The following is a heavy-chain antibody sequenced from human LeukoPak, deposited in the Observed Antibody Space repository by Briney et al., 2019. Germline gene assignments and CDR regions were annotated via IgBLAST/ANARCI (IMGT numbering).Heavy chain of an antibody. CDR2: ISAYNGNT. D-gene: IGHD2-15*01. Sequence: ASVKVSCKASGYTFTSYGVSWVRQAPGQSLEWLGWISAYNGNTYYAENFQARVTMTTDTSTSTAYMELRSLKSDDTAVYYCARDVFCSGNSCLRDAFDIWGQGTMVTVSS. CDR1: GYTFTSYG. J-gene: IGHJ3*02. V-gene: IGHV1-18*01. CDR3: ARDVFCSGNSCLRDAFDI.